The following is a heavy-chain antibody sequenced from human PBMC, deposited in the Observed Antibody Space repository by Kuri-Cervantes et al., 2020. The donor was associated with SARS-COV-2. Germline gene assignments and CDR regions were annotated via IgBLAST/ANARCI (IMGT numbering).Heavy chain of an antibody. J-gene: IGHJ5*02. CDR2: IYNSGNT. CDR3: ARSEGLVLRRSNFWFDP. Sequence: SETLSPTCTVAGASISSYSWSWIRQPPGKGLEWIGYIYNSGNTNYNPSLKSRVTISVDTSKNQFSLKLSSVTAADTAVYYCARSEGLVLRRSNFWFDPWGQGTLVTVSS. D-gene: IGHD6-19*01. V-gene: IGHV4-59*12. CDR1: GASISSYS.